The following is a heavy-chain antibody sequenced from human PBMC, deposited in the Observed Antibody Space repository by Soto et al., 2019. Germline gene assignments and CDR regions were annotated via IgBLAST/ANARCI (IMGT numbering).Heavy chain of an antibody. CDR3: AREWTAVTTSGDY. Sequence: SVEVCCKDSGGTFSSCASRWVRQAPGQGLEWMGGIIPIFGTANYAQKFQGRVTITADESTSTAYMELSSLRSEDTAVYYCAREWTAVTTSGDYWGQGTLVTVSS. CDR2: IIPIFGTA. D-gene: IGHD4-4*01. CDR1: GGTFSSCA. J-gene: IGHJ4*02. V-gene: IGHV1-69*13.